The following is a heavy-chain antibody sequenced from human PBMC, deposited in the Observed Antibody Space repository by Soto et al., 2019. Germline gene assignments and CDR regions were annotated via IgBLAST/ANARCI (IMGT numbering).Heavy chain of an antibody. CDR2: IIPIFGTA. Sequence: GASVKVSCKASGGTFSSYAISWVRQAPGQGLEWMGGIIPIFGTANYAQKFQGRVTITADKSTSTAYMELSSLRSEDTAVYYCASVVVPADIRSNYGMDVWGQGTTVTVSS. CDR3: ASVVVPADIRSNYGMDV. V-gene: IGHV1-69*06. CDR1: GGTFSSYA. D-gene: IGHD2-2*02. J-gene: IGHJ6*02.